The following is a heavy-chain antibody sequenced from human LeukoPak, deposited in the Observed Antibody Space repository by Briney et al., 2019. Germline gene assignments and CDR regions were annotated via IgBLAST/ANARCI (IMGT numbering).Heavy chain of an antibody. J-gene: IGHJ4*02. V-gene: IGHV3-23*01. D-gene: IGHD7-27*01. CDR3: AKPLTGVDY. CDR1: GFTFSSHA. CDR2: ISARGGST. Sequence: GGSLRLSCAASGFTFSSHAMSWVRQAPGKGLRWVSVISARGGSTFYAFSVKGRFPISRDNSKNTLSLQMNSLRAEDTAVYYCAKPLTGVDYWGEGTLVTVSS.